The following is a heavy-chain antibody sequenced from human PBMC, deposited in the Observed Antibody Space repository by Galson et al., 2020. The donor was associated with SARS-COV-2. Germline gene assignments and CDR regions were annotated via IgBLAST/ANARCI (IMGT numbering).Heavy chain of an antibody. CDR3: ARDDIVVVVAAAGPDAFDI. Sequence: SVTVSCKASRYTFTSYGISGVRQAPGQGREWMGWTSPYNGNTNYAQKLQGRVTMTTDTSTSTAYMELRSLRSDDTAVYYCARDDIVVVVAAAGPDAFDIWGQGTMVTVSS. J-gene: IGHJ3*02. CDR2: TSPYNGNT. D-gene: IGHD2-15*01. CDR1: RYTFTSYG. V-gene: IGHV1-18*04.